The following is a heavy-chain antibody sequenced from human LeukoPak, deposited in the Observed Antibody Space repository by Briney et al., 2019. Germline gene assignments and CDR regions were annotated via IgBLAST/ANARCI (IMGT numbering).Heavy chain of an antibody. CDR3: ATRRQMFDY. Sequence: GGSLRLSCAASGFTFSSYSMNWVRQAPGKGLEWVSAISGSGGSTYYADSVKGRFTISRDNAKNSLYLQMNSLRAEDTAVYYCATRRQMFDYWGQGTLVTVSS. D-gene: IGHD6-25*01. CDR2: ISGSGGST. CDR1: GFTFSSYS. V-gene: IGHV3-21*04. J-gene: IGHJ4*02.